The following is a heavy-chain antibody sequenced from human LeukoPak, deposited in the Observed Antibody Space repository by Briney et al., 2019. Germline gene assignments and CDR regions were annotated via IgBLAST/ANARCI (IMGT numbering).Heavy chain of an antibody. Sequence: SETLSLTCTVSGGSISSSDYHWAWIRQPPGKGLEWIGSIYYSGSTYYNPSLKSRVTISVDTSKNQFSLKLSSVTAADTAVYYCASNTLLAYCGGDCYYFDYWGQGTLVTVSS. CDR2: IYYSGST. CDR1: GGSISSSDYH. V-gene: IGHV4-39*01. D-gene: IGHD2-21*02. CDR3: ASNTLLAYCGGDCYYFDY. J-gene: IGHJ4*02.